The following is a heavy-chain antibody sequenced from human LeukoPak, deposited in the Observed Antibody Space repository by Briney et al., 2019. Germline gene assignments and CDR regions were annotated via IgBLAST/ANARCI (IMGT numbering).Heavy chain of an antibody. V-gene: IGHV1-46*01. CDR2: INPSGGST. Sequence: ASVKVSCKASGYTFTGYYMHWVRQAPGQGIEWMGIINPSGGSTSYAQKFQGRVTMTRDTSTSTVYMELSSLRSEDTAVYYCARLYYYGSGSYYNYNWFDPWGQGTLVTVSS. CDR1: GYTFTGYY. J-gene: IGHJ5*02. CDR3: ARLYYYGSGSYYNYNWFDP. D-gene: IGHD3-10*01.